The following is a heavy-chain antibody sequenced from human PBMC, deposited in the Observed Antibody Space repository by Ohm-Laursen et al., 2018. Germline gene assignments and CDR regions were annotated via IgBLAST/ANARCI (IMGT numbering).Heavy chain of an antibody. J-gene: IGHJ4*02. CDR2: IYYTCST. Sequence: TLSLTCPVSGGSISGNYWSWSRQPPGKGLEYIAYIYYTCSTKYNPSLKSRVTISVDTSKNQFSLMLSSVTAADTAVYYCARLYSSAFDYWGQGSLVTVSS. D-gene: IGHD4-11*01. V-gene: IGHV4-59*01. CDR3: ARLYSSAFDY. CDR1: GGSISGNY.